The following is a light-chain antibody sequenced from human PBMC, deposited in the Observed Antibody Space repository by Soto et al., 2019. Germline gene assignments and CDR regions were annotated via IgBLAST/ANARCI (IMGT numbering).Light chain of an antibody. CDR2: STN. J-gene: IGLJ2*01. CDR3: AAWDGSLNVVL. V-gene: IGLV1-44*01. CDR1: SSNIGTNT. Sequence: QSVLTQPPSASGTPGQSVTISCSGSSSNIGTNTVNWYQQLPGSAPQLLLYSTNQRPSGVPGRFSGSKSGTSASLAISGLQSDDQADYYCAAWDGSLNVVLFGGRTKLTVL.